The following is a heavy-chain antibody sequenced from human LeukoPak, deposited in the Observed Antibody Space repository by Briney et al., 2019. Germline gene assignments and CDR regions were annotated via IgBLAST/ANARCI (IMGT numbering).Heavy chain of an antibody. CDR2: IKQDRSEK. J-gene: IGHJ4*02. CDR1: GGSISSSSYY. V-gene: IGHV3-7*01. Sequence: ETLSLTCTVSGGSISSSSYYWGWVRQAPGKGLEWVANIKQDRSEKYYVDSVKGRFTISRDNAKNSLYLQMNSLRAEDTAVYYCTRSRDAYNILTSALDYWGQGTLVIVSS. D-gene: IGHD5-24*01. CDR3: TRSRDAYNILTSALDY.